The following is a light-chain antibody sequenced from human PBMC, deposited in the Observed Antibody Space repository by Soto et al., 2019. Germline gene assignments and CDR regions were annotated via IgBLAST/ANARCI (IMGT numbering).Light chain of an antibody. J-gene: IGLJ2*01. V-gene: IGLV8-61*01. CDR3: VLYMVSDISVV. CDR1: SGSVSTNYY. CDR2: NTN. Sequence: QTVVTQEPSFSVSPGGTVTLTCGLTSGSVSTNYYPSWYQQTPGQAPRTLIYNTNTRSSGVPDRFSGSSLGNKAALTITGAQADDESDYCCVLYMVSDISVVFGGGTKVTVL.